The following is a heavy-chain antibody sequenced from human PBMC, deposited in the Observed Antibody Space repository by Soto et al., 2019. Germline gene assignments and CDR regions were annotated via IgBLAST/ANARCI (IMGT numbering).Heavy chain of an antibody. D-gene: IGHD6-6*01. Sequence: QILLQQWGAGRLKASETLSLTCAVYGVSFSDYYWSWIRQPPGKGLEWIGEINHSGSTNYNPSLKSRVTISVDTSKNQFSLKLSSVTAADTAVYYCARTSRFDYWGQGTLVTVSS. J-gene: IGHJ4*02. CDR3: ARTSRFDY. V-gene: IGHV4-34*01. CDR1: GVSFSDYY. CDR2: INHSGST.